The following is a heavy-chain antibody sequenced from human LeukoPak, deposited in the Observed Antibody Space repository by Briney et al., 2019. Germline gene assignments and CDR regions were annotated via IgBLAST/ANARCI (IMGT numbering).Heavy chain of an antibody. Sequence: ASVKVSCKASGYTFTGYYMHWVRQAPGQGLEWMGWINPNSGGTNYAQKFQGRVTMTRDTSISTAYMELSRLRSDDTAVYYCARAPPPYYYGSGSYAFDYWGQGTLVTVSS. CDR2: INPNSGGT. J-gene: IGHJ4*02. D-gene: IGHD3-10*01. CDR1: GYTFTGYY. V-gene: IGHV1-2*02. CDR3: ARAPPPYYYGSGSYAFDY.